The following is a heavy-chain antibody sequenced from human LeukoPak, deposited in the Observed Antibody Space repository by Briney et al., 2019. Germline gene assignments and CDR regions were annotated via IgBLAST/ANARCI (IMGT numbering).Heavy chain of an antibody. Sequence: PGGSLRLSCAASGVIVSSNYMSWVRQAPGKGLEWVSVIYSGGSTYYADSVKGRFTVSRDNSKNTLFLQMNSLRAEDTAVYYCAKDGGLWVSAHWGDSWGRGTLVTVSS. V-gene: IGHV3-53*01. CDR1: GVIVSSNY. D-gene: IGHD7-27*01. CDR2: IYSGGST. CDR3: AKDGGLWVSAHWGDS. J-gene: IGHJ4*02.